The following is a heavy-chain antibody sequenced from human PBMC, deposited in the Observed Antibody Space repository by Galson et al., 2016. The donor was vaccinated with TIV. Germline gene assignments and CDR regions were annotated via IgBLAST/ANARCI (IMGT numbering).Heavy chain of an antibody. D-gene: IGHD5-12*01. J-gene: IGHJ4*02. V-gene: IGHV1-46*01. CDR2: LNPSGVTT. Sequence: SVKASCKASGYIFTTYYIHWVRQDPGQGLEWMGMLNPSGVTTSYAEKFQDRVTMSMVTSTSTFYMELSSLTSEDTAIYYCSREEYSGFGFWGQGTLVTVSS. CDR3: SREEYSGFGF. CDR1: GYIFTTYY.